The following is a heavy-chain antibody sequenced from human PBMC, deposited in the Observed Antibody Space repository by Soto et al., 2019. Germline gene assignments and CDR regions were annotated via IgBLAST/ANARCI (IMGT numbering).Heavy chain of an antibody. CDR1: GFTFSSYA. V-gene: IGHV3-64*01. J-gene: IGHJ3*02. CDR3: ARDYGGGAAGDAIDI. Sequence: GGSMRLSCAASGFTFSSYAMHWVRQAPGKGLEYVSAISSNGGSTYYANSVKGRFTISRDNSKNTLYLQMNSLRAEDPAVYYCARDYGGGAAGDAIDIWGQGTTVTVSS. CDR2: ISSNGGST. D-gene: IGHD7-27*01.